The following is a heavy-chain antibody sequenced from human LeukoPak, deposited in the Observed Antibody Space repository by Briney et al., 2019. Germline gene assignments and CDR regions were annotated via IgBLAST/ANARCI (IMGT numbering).Heavy chain of an antibody. D-gene: IGHD5-24*01. CDR2: IKQDGSEK. CDR3: ARDLWLQDNYYLDV. V-gene: IGHV3-7*01. CDR1: EFTFSSYW. J-gene: IGHJ6*03. Sequence: GGSLRLSCAASEFTFSSYWMSWVRQAPGKGLEWVASIKQDGSEKYYVDSVKGRVTISRDNSRNTLYMQMNSLRAEDTAVYYCARDLWLQDNYYLDVWGKGTTVTVSS.